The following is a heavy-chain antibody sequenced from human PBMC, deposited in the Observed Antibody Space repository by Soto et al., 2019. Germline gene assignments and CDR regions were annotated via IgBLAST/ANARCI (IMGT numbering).Heavy chain of an antibody. D-gene: IGHD3-22*01. Sequence: PGGSLILSCAASGFTFSSYGMHWVRQAPGKGLEWVAVIWYDGSNKYYADSVKGRFTISRDNSKNTLYLQMNSLRAEDTAVYYCARGNYYDSSGQHYYYGMDVWGQGTTVTVSS. CDR1: GFTFSSYG. J-gene: IGHJ6*02. CDR3: ARGNYYDSSGQHYYYGMDV. CDR2: IWYDGSNK. V-gene: IGHV3-33*01.